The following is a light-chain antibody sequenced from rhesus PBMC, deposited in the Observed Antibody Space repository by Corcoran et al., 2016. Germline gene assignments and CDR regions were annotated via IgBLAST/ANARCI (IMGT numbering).Light chain of an antibody. V-gene: IGKV1-19*01. Sequence: DIQLTQSPSSLSASVGDRVTITCRASQGISSYLAWYQQKPGKAPKPLIYAASSLQRGVPSRFSGSGSGTDFTLTISSLQPEDFATYFCQQYDDLPRTFGPGTKVEIK. CDR1: QGISSY. J-gene: IGKJ1*01. CDR3: QQYDDLPRT. CDR2: AAS.